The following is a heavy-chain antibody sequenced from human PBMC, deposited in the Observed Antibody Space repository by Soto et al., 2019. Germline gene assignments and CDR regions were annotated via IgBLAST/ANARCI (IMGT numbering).Heavy chain of an antibody. V-gene: IGHV4-30-2*01. D-gene: IGHD3-22*01. CDR2: IYHSGST. Sequence: SGTPFPPRAVSCGSLSSGGFSLTWVRQPPEKGLEWLGYIYHSGSTHYTPSLNSRLTISVDRSKNQFSLRLTSVTAADTAVYYCARGYDASGNYMYYFDFWGQGTLVTVSS. CDR3: ARGYDASGNYMYYFDF. J-gene: IGHJ4*02. CDR1: CGSLSSGGFS.